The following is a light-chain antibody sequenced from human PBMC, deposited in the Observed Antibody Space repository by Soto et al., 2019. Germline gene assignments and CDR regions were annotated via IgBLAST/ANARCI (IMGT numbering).Light chain of an antibody. V-gene: IGKV3-20*01. CDR3: QQYGSSRYT. CDR1: KSVAGNS. J-gene: IGKJ2*01. CDR2: GAS. Sequence: EIVLTQSPVTLSLSPGERATLSCRASKSVAGNSLAWYRHKPGQAPKLVIYGASSRSAVVPDRFVCSGSGTDFTLTISRLEPEDFAVYYWQQYGSSRYTFGPGTKLQIK.